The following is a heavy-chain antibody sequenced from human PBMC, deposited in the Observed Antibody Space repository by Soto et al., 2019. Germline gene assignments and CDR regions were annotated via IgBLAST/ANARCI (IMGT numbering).Heavy chain of an antibody. J-gene: IGHJ5*01. CDR1: RFTSGYHA. V-gene: IGHV3-23*01. Sequence: GGSLRLSCAASRFTSGYHAMNWVRQAPGKGLEWVSTISSNGENTHYADSVKGRFIISSDNSSNTVALQMKSLRVADTAIYYFVSWVYAHCDSWRQGPLVTASS. D-gene: IGHD6-13*01. CDR2: ISSNGENT. CDR3: VSWVYAHCDS.